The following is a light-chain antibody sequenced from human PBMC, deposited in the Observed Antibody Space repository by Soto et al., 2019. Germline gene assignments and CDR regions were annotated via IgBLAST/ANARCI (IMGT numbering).Light chain of an antibody. CDR1: QSVSVN. CDR2: AAS. J-gene: IGKJ5*01. CDR3: QQYSQWPIT. V-gene: IGKV3-15*01. Sequence: EIVLTQSPGTLSLSPGERATLSCRASQSVSVNSLAWYQQKGGQAPRLLIYAASTRATGVPDRFSGSGSGTEFTLSISSLQSEDFAVYSCQQYSQWPITFGQGTRLEIK.